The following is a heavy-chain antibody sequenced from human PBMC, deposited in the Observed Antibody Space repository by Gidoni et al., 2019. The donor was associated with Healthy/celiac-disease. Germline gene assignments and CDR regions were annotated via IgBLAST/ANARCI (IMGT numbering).Heavy chain of an antibody. CDR2: IYSGGST. Sequence: EVQRVESGGGLVKPGGSLRLSGAASGFTVSSNYMSWIRQAPGKGLEWFSVIYSGGSTYYADSVKGRFTISRDNSKNTLYLQMNSLRAEDTAVYYCARDLDSSGYVDYWGQGTLVTVSS. V-gene: IGHV3-66*01. J-gene: IGHJ4*02. D-gene: IGHD6-19*01. CDR3: ARDLDSSGYVDY. CDR1: GFTVSSNY.